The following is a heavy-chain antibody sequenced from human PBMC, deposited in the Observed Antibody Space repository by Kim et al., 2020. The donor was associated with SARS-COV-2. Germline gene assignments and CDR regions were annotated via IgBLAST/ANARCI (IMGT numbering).Heavy chain of an antibody. CDR2: ISYDGTNK. CDR1: GFTFSTYA. Sequence: GGSLRLSCAVSGFTFSTYAMHWVRQAPGKGLEWVAVISYDGTNKYYADSVKGRFTISRDDSEKALYLQMNSLRPEDTAVYYCSREGKMSTYSPDYWGQGT. V-gene: IGHV3-30*04. CDR3: SREGKMSTYSPDY. J-gene: IGHJ4*02. D-gene: IGHD2-15*01.